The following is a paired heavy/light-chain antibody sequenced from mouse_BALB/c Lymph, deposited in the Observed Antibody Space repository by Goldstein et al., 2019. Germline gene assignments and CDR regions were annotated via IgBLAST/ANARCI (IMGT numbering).Heavy chain of an antibody. Sequence: EVMLVESGGGLVKPGGSLKLSCAASGFTFSSYAMSWVRQTPEKRLEWVATISSGGSYTYYPDSVKGRFTISRDNAKNTLYLQMSSLRSEDTAMYYCARRAEYYFDYWGQGTTLTVSS. J-gene: IGHJ2*01. V-gene: IGHV5-9-1*01. CDR2: ISSGGSYT. D-gene: IGHD3-3*01. CDR3: ARRAEYYFDY. CDR1: GFTFSSYA.
Light chain of an antibody. CDR1: SSVSY. CDR3: QQWSSNPYT. Sequence: QIVLSQSPAILSASPGEKVTMTCRASSSVSYMHWYQQKPGSSPKPWIYATSNLASGVPARFSGSGSGTSYSLTISRVEAEDAATYYCQQWSSNPYTFGGGTKLEIK. J-gene: IGKJ2*01. V-gene: IGKV4-72*01. CDR2: ATS.